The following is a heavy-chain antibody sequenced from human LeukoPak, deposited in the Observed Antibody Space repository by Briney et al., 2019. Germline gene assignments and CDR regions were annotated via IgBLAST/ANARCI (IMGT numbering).Heavy chain of an antibody. J-gene: IGHJ4*02. CDR2: IYYSGST. V-gene: IGHV4-39*07. CDR1: GGSISTSEFY. D-gene: IGHD3-10*01. CDR3: ARGGPLWFGELIDY. Sequence: PSETLSLTCTVSGGSISTSEFYWGWIRQPPGKGLEWIGNIYYSGSTYYNPSLKSRVTISVDTSKNQFSLKLSSVTAADTAVYYCARGGPLWFGELIDYWGQGTLVTVSS.